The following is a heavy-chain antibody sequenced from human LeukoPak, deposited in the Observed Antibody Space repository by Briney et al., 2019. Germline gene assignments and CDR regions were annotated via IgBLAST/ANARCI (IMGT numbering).Heavy chain of an antibody. CDR1: GGSISNYY. Sequence: SETLFLTCIVSGGSISNYYWSWVRQPAGEGLEWIGRIYTSGSTNYNPSLKSRVTMSVDTSKNQFSLNLRSVTAADTAVYYCARQRDYSSSALGGFDPWGQGNSVTVSS. CDR2: IYTSGST. J-gene: IGHJ5*02. V-gene: IGHV4-4*07. CDR3: ARQRDYSSSALGGFDP. D-gene: IGHD2-2*01.